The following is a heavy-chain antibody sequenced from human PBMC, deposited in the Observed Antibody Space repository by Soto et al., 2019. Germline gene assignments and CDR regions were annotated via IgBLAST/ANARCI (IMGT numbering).Heavy chain of an antibody. J-gene: IGHJ4*02. V-gene: IGHV3-30*18. CDR1: GFTFSRYG. CDR3: AKEGEDSSGCLDN. Sequence: QVQLVESGGGVVQPGRSLRLSCAASGFTFSRYGMHWVRQAPGKGLEWVAVISYDGSNKYYADSLKGRFTISRDNSKNTRYLQMNSLRAEDTAVYYCAKEGEDSSGCLDNWGQGTLVTVSS. D-gene: IGHD6-19*01. CDR2: ISYDGSNK.